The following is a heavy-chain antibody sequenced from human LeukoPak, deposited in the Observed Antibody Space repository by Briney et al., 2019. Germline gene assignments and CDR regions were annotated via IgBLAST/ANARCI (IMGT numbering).Heavy chain of an antibody. Sequence: GGSLRLSCAASGFTFSRYSMNWVRQAPGKGLEWVSYISTSSSSIYYADSVKGRFTISRDNAKNSLYLQMNSLRAEDTAMYYCARASFGGGNDYWGQGTLVTVSP. D-gene: IGHD4-23*01. CDR3: ARASFGGGNDY. CDR1: GFTFSRYS. V-gene: IGHV3-48*01. J-gene: IGHJ4*02. CDR2: ISTSSSSI.